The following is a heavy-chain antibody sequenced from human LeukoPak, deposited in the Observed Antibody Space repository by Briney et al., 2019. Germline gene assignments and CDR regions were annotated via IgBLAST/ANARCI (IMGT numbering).Heavy chain of an antibody. CDR2: IYYSGST. J-gene: IGHJ5*02. CDR1: GGSISSYC. CDR3: ARGQRGSSWYDDNWFDP. D-gene: IGHD6-13*01. V-gene: IGHV4-59*01. Sequence: SETLSLTCTVSGGSISSYCWSWIRQPPGKGLEWIGYIYYSGSTNYNPSLKSRVTISVDTSKNQFSLKLSSVTAADTAVYYCARGQRGSSWYDDNWFDPWGQGTLVTVSS.